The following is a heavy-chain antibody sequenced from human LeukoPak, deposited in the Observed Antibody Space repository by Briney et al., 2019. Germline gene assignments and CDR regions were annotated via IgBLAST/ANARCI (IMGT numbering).Heavy chain of an antibody. CDR3: ARWSGTRSDY. CDR2: IYSSGST. V-gene: IGHV4-59*01. J-gene: IGHJ4*02. D-gene: IGHD1-26*01. Sequence: LYCIWYIYSSGSTNYNPSLKSRFTISVDTSKNQFSLKLSSVTAADTAVYYCARWSGTRSDYWGQGTLVTVSS.